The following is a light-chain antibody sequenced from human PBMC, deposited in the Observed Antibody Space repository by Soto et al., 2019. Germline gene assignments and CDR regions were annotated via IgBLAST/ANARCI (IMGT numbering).Light chain of an antibody. J-gene: IGKJ1*01. V-gene: IGKV2-30*01. Sequence: DVVMTQSPLSLPVTLGQPASISCRSSQSLVESDGSTSLNWFQQRPGQSPRRLIHKVSNRDSGGPDPFSGSGPGTDFVLKFSRVAAEDVGVYYCMQGTQRPWTFGQGTKVESK. CDR2: KVS. CDR1: QSLVESDGSTS. CDR3: MQGTQRPWT.